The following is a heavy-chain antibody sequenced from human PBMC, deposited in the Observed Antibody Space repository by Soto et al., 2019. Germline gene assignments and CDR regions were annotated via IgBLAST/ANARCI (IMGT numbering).Heavy chain of an antibody. CDR3: ASQATGWYPDY. J-gene: IGHJ4*02. CDR1: GGSISSGGYY. D-gene: IGHD6-19*01. Sequence: QVELQESGPGLVKPSQTLSLTCTVSGGSISSGGYYWSWVRQHPGKGLEWIGYIYDSGSTYYNPSLKXRXTXSXXTSKSQFSLKLTSVTAADTAVYYCASQATGWYPDYWGQGTLVTVSS. CDR2: IYDSGST. V-gene: IGHV4-31*03.